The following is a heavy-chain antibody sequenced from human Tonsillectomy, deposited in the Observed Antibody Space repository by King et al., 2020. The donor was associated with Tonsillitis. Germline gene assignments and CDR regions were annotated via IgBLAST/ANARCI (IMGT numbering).Heavy chain of an antibody. Sequence: VQLVESGGALVQPGRSLRLSCAASGFSFDDYAMHWVRQAPGKGREWVSCISWNSGTIGYADSVKGRFTISRDNAKNFLYLQMNSLRAEDTALYYCTKDPDYYDSSTSWGQGTLVTVSS. CDR2: ISWNSGTI. D-gene: IGHD3-22*01. CDR3: TKDPDYYDSSTS. CDR1: GFSFDDYA. J-gene: IGHJ4*02. V-gene: IGHV3-9*01.